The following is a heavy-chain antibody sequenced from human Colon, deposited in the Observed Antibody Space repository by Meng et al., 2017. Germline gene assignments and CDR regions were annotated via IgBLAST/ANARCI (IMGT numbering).Heavy chain of an antibody. V-gene: IGHV3-69-1*02. D-gene: IGHD6-19*01. CDR2: ISGTTYL. CDR1: GFTFRNYN. J-gene: IGHJ4*02. Sequence: EVQLVESGGGLVKPGGSLRLSCAVSGFTFRNYNMHWIRRAPGKGLEWVSSISGTTYLYYADSVKGRFTISRDNDKNLLFLQMSSLRAEDTAVYYCARDHDNGWSFGYWGQGILVTVSS. CDR3: ARDHDNGWSFGY.